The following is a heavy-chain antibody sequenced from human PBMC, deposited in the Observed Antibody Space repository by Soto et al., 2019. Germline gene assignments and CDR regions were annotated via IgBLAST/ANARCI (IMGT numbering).Heavy chain of an antibody. D-gene: IGHD3-22*01. V-gene: IGHV5-51*01. Sequence: PGESLKISCKGSGYTFTSYWIGWVRQMPGKGLEWMGIIYPGDSDTRYSPSFQGQVTISADKSISTAYLQWSSLKASDTAMYYCAMAAYYYDSNGFPFHYWGQVTLVTGSS. J-gene: IGHJ4*02. CDR1: GYTFTSYW. CDR3: AMAAYYYDSNGFPFHY. CDR2: IYPGDSDT.